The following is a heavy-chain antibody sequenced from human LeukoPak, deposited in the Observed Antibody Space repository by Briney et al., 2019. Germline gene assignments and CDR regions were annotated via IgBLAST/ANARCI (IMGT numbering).Heavy chain of an antibody. V-gene: IGHV4-39*01. D-gene: IGHD6-6*01. CDR2: IYYSGST. J-gene: IGHJ6*03. CDR3: ASCSSSSEIFYYYYYYYMDV. Sequence: PSETLSLTCTVSGGSISSSSYYWGWIRQPPGKGLEWIGSIYYSGSTYYNPSLKSRVTISVDTSKNQFSLKLSSVTAADTAVYYCASCSSSSEIFYYYYYYYMDVWRKGTTVTVSS. CDR1: GGSISSSSYY.